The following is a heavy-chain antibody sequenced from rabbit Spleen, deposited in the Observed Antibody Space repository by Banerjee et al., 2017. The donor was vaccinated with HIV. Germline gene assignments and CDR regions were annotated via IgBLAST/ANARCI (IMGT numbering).Heavy chain of an antibody. CDR1: GFDFSSYG. J-gene: IGHJ3*01. CDR3: ARARDTYDDVGDYARLDL. D-gene: IGHD2-1*01. Sequence: QEQLVESGGGLVQPGGSLKLSCKASGFDFSSYGVSWVRQAPEKGLEWIGYIDPVFGSAYYASWVNGRFTISSDNAQNTVDLQMNSLTAADTATYFCARARDTYDDVGDYARLDLWGQGTLGT. V-gene: IGHV1S47*01. CDR2: IDPVFGSA.